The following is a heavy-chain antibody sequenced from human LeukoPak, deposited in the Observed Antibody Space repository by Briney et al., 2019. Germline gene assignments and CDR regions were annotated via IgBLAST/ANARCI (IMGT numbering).Heavy chain of an antibody. CDR2: IYSGGST. V-gene: IGHV3-66*01. CDR1: GFTVSSNY. Sequence: PGGSLRLSCAASGFTVSSNYMSWVRQAPGKGLEWVSVIYSGGSTYYADSVKGRFTISRDNSKNTLYLQMNSLRAEDTAVYYCARDAGARAFDIWGQGTMVTVSS. J-gene: IGHJ3*02. CDR3: ARDAGARAFDI. D-gene: IGHD3-10*01.